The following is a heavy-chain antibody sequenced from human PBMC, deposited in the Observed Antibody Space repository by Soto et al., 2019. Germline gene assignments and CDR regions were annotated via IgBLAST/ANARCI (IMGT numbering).Heavy chain of an antibody. V-gene: IGHV1-3*01. CDR1: GYTFTRNH. CDR3: ARDGNFASLAAMDY. Sequence: QVHLVQSGAEVKKPGASVKVSCKASGYTFTRNHMHWVRQAPGQGLEWMGFINVATGNTRYSRKFQGRLILTRDTSASTTHLDLSGLTPDDTAFYYCARDGNFASLAAMDYWGQGTPLTVSS. D-gene: IGHD3-16*02. CDR2: INVATGNT. J-gene: IGHJ4*02.